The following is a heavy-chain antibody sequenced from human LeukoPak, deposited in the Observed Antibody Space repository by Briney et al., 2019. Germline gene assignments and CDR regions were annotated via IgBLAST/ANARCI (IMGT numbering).Heavy chain of an antibody. V-gene: IGHV3-53*01. D-gene: IGHD1-26*01. CDR2: IYSGGST. Sequence: GGSLRLSCAASGFIVCSNYMSWVRQAPGKGLEWVSVIYSGGSTYYADSVKGRFTISRDNSKNTLYLQMNSLRAEDTAVYYCARDRSYLFSLDVWGKGTTVTISS. J-gene: IGHJ6*04. CDR3: ARDRSYLFSLDV. CDR1: GFIVCSNY.